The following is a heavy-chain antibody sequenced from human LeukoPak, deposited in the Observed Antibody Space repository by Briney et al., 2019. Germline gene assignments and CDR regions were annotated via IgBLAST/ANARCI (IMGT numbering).Heavy chain of an antibody. CDR1: GFTFSSNG. J-gene: IGHJ5*02. Sequence: GGSLRLSCVASGFTFSSNGMHWVRQAPGKGLEWVAVIWYDGSNKYYADSVRGRFTISRDNSKNTLYLQMNSLRSEDTAVYYCARAHCSSTSCYQSWFDPWGQGTLVTVSS. CDR3: ARAHCSSTSCYQSWFDP. V-gene: IGHV3-33*01. D-gene: IGHD2-2*01. CDR2: IWYDGSNK.